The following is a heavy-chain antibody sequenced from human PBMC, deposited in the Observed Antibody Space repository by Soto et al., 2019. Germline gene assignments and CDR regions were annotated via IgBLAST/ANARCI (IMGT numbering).Heavy chain of an antibody. D-gene: IGHD6-19*01. CDR1: GYTFTSYG. CDR3: AREHSGWKTYYYYYYGMDV. Sequence: QVQLVQSGAEVKKPGASVKVSCKASGYTFTSYGISWVRQAPGQGLEWMGWISAYNGNTNYAQKLQGRVTMTTDTSTSTAYMELRSLRSDDTAVYYCAREHSGWKTYYYYYYGMDVWGQGTTVTVSS. V-gene: IGHV1-18*01. CDR2: ISAYNGNT. J-gene: IGHJ6*02.